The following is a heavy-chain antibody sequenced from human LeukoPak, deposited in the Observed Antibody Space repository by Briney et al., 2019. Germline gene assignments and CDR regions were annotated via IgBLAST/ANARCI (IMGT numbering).Heavy chain of an antibody. CDR3: ARDKVGRNWFDP. CDR2: IYYSGST. CDR1: GGSISSYY. Sequence: PSETLSLTRTVSGGSISSYYWSWIRQPPGKGLEWIGYIYYSGSTNYNPSLKSRVTISVDTSKNQFSLKLSSVTAADTAVYYCARDKVGRNWFDPWGQGTLVTVSS. J-gene: IGHJ5*02. V-gene: IGHV4-59*01.